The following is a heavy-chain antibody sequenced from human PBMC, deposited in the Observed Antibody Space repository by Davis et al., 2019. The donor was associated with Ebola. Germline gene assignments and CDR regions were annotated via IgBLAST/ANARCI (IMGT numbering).Heavy chain of an antibody. CDR2: IVVGSGNT. CDR3: ATDPRSPFLEWLHFDY. Sequence: AASVKVSCKASGFTFTSSAMQWVRQARGQRLEWIGWIVVGSGNTNYAQKFQERVTITRDMSTNTAYMELSSLRSEDTAVYYCATDPRSPFLEWLHFDYWGQGTLVTVSS. J-gene: IGHJ4*02. CDR1: GFTFTSSA. V-gene: IGHV1-58*02. D-gene: IGHD3-3*01.